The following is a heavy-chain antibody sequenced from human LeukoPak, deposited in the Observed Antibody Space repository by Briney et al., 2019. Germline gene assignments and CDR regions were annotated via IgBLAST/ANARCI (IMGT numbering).Heavy chain of an antibody. Sequence: GGSLRLSCAASGFTFSSYGMHWVRQAPGKGLEWVAVIWYDGSNKYYADSVKGRFTISRDNSKNTLYLQMNSLRAEDTAVYYCARGGGATYYYGMDVWGQGTTDTVSS. CDR2: IWYDGSNK. J-gene: IGHJ6*02. CDR1: GFTFSSYG. D-gene: IGHD1-26*01. V-gene: IGHV3-33*01. CDR3: ARGGGATYYYGMDV.